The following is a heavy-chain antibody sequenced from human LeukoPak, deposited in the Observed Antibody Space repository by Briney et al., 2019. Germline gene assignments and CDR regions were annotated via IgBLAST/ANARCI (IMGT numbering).Heavy chain of an antibody. CDR1: GFTVNNNY. Sequence: GGSLRLSCAASGFTVNNNYMSWVRQAPGKGLEWVSVIYIGGDTYYADSVKGRFTISRHNSKGTLYLQMNSLRAEDTAVYYCAKAPTATTLVVHDWGQGTLVTVSS. V-gene: IGHV3-53*04. CDR3: AKAPTATTLVVHD. D-gene: IGHD3-22*01. CDR2: IYIGGDT. J-gene: IGHJ4*02.